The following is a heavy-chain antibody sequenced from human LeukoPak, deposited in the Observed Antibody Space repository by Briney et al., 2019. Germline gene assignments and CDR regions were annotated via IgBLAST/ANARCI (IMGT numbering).Heavy chain of an antibody. CDR3: ARPLGRYGSGMFFDY. Sequence: SQTLSLTCAISGDSVSSNSAAWNWIRQSPSRGLEWLGRTYYRSKWYNDYAVSVKSRITINPDTSKNQFSLKLSSVTAADTAVYYCARPLGRYGSGMFFDYWGQGTLVTVSS. J-gene: IGHJ4*02. V-gene: IGHV6-1*01. D-gene: IGHD3-10*01. CDR1: GDSVSSNSAA. CDR2: TYYRSKWYN.